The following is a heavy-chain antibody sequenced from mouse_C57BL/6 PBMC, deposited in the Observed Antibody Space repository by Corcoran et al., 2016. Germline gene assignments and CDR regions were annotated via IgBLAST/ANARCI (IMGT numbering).Heavy chain of an antibody. CDR1: GYTFTDYY. D-gene: IGHD2-1*01. CDR2: IYPGSGNT. V-gene: IGHV1-84*01. CDR3: ARQQIYYGNPYAMDY. Sequence: QIQLQQSGPELVKPGASVKISCKASGYTFTDYYINWVKQRPGQGLEWIGWIYPGSGNTKYNEKLKGKATLTVDTSSSTAYMQLSSLTSEDSAVYFCARQQIYYGNPYAMDYWGQGTSVTVSS. J-gene: IGHJ4*01.